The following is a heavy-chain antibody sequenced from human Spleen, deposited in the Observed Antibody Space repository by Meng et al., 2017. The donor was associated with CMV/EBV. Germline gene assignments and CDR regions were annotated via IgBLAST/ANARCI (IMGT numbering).Heavy chain of an antibody. D-gene: IGHD3-3*01. CDR3: ARGGLTIFGRPYDP. J-gene: IGHJ5*02. CDR1: GDTFSRYS. V-gene: IGHV1-69*10. CDR2: TVPVLRIA. Sequence: ASGDTFSRYSIGWVRQAPGQGLEWMGGTVPVLRIANYAQKFQGRVTITADKSTNTAYMELSSLTSEDTAVYYCARGGLTIFGRPYDPWGQGTLVTVSS.